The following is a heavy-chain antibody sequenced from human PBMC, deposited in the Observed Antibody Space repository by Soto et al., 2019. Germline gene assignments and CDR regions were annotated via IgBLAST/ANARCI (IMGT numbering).Heavy chain of an antibody. CDR2: IYPGDSDT. D-gene: IGHD1-26*01. CDR3: ARPPYSASYYYFDQ. J-gene: IGHJ4*02. V-gene: IGHV5-51*01. Sequence: SLKISCKASGYSFTSYWIGWVRQMPGKGLEWMGIIYPGDSDTIYGPSFQGQVTISADKSISTAYLQWNSLKASDTAMYYCARPPYSASYYYFDQWGQGTPVTVSS. CDR1: GYSFTSYW.